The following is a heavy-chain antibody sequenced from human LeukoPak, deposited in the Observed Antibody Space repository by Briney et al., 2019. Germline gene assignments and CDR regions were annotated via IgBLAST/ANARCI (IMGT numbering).Heavy chain of an antibody. Sequence: SETLSLTCTVSGGSVSSSSFHWGWLRQPPGKGLEWIGSIFHSGTTYYNPSLKSRVSISVDTSKNQFSLKVRSVTAADTAVYYCARYESAAGFFDYWGQGTLVTVSS. CDR1: GGSVSSSSFH. CDR2: IFHSGTT. CDR3: ARYESAAGFFDY. J-gene: IGHJ4*02. V-gene: IGHV4-39*01. D-gene: IGHD6-13*01.